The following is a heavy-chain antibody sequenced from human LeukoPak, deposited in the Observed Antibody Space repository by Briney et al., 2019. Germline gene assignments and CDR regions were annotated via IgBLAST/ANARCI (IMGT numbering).Heavy chain of an antibody. CDR2: MKEDGSEK. CDR3: ARLHSAVYYGDAFDI. J-gene: IGHJ3*02. CDR1: GFTFTIYA. Sequence: GGSLRLSCAASGFTFTIYAMSWVRQAPGKGLGWVAKMKEDGSEKYYVDSVKGRFTVSRDNVKNSLFLQMNSLRVEDTAAYYCARLHSAVYYGDAFDIWGQGTMVTVSS. V-gene: IGHV3-7*03. D-gene: IGHD3-10*01.